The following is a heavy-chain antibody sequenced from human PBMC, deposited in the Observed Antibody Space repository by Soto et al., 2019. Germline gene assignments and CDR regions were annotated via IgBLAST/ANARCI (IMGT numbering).Heavy chain of an antibody. D-gene: IGHD3-10*01. J-gene: IGHJ5*02. CDR1: GFTFSSYG. V-gene: IGHV3-30*18. CDR2: ISYDGSNK. CDR3: AKDDGVLWFGEFRNWFDP. Sequence: QVQLVESVGGVVQPGRSLRLSCAASGFTFSSYGMHGVRQAPGKGLEWVAVISYDGSNKYYADSVKGRFTISRDNSKNTLYLQMNSLRAEDTAVYYCAKDDGVLWFGEFRNWFDPWGQGTLVTVSS.